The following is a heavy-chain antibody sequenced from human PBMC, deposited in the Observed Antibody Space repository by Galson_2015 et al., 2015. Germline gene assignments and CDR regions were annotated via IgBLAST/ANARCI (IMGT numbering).Heavy chain of an antibody. CDR3: AREPDMGIVVVVAAIGWFDP. CDR1: GDSVSSNSAA. Sequence: CAISGDSVSSNSAAWNWIRQSPSRGLEWLGRTSYRSKWYNDYAVSVKSRITINPDTSKNQFSLQLNSVTPEDTAVYYCAREPDMGIVVVVAAIGWFDPWGQGTLVTVSS. D-gene: IGHD2-15*01. CDR2: TSYRSKWYN. J-gene: IGHJ5*02. V-gene: IGHV6-1*01.